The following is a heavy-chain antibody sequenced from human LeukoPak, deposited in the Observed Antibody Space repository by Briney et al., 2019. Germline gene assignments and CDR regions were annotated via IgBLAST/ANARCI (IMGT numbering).Heavy chain of an antibody. J-gene: IGHJ4*02. D-gene: IGHD2-15*01. Sequence: GGSLRLPCAASGFTFSSYSMNWVRQAPGKGLEWVSSISSSSSYIYYADSVKGRFTISRDNAKNSLYLQMNSLRAEDTAVYYCARDNSVVMEFDYWGQGTLVTVSS. V-gene: IGHV3-21*01. CDR3: ARDNSVVMEFDY. CDR1: GFTFSSYS. CDR2: ISSSSSYI.